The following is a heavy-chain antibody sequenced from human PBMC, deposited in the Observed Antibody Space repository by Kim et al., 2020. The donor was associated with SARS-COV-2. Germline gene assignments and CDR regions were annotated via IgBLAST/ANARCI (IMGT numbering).Heavy chain of an antibody. D-gene: IGHD3-10*01. CDR3: MRDPGTY. CDR1: GFIIRTYW. Sequence: GGSLRLSCVASGFIIRTYWMTWVRQPPGKGLEWVGNIKEDGSEAYYADSVKGRFTISRDNAKNSLYLQMNSRGAEDTAVYYGMRDPGTYWGQGTLVIVSS. J-gene: IGHJ4*02. V-gene: IGHV3-7*01. CDR2: IKEDGSEA.